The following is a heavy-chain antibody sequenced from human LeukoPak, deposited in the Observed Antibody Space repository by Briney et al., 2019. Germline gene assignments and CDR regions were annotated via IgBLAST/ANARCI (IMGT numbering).Heavy chain of an antibody. D-gene: IGHD2-15*01. CDR1: GGSFSGYY. J-gene: IGHJ4*02. V-gene: IGHV4-34*01. CDR3: ARRGYCSGGSCYSGGFYFDY. Sequence: SETLSLTCAVYGGSFSGYYWSWNRQPAGKGLKWIGEINHSGSTNYNPSLKSRVTISVDTSKNQFSLKLSSVTAADTAVYYCARRGYCSGGSCYSGGFYFDYWGQGTLVTVSS. CDR2: INHSGST.